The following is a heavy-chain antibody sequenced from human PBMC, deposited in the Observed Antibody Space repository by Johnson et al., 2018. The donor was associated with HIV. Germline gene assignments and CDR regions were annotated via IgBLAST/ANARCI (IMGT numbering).Heavy chain of an antibody. J-gene: IGHJ3*02. Sequence: EVRLVESGGGLVKPGGSLRLSCAASGFTFSNAWMSWFRQAPGKGLEWVSGISGNGFSTYYADSVKGRFTISRVKAKNILYLQMKSLRAEDTALYYGAKVREIATNRRAFDIWGQGKIVILSS. V-gene: IGHV3-23*04. CDR3: AKVREIATNRRAFDI. CDR1: GFTFSNAW. CDR2: ISGNGFST. D-gene: IGHD2/OR15-2a*01.